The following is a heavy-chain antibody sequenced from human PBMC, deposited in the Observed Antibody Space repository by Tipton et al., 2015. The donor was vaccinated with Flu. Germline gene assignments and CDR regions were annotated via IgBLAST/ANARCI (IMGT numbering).Heavy chain of an antibody. V-gene: IGHV4-39*01. J-gene: IGHJ4*02. CDR3: ARLSYYDVDLKNFYFDY. D-gene: IGHD3-10*02. Sequence: TLSLTCTVSSGSISSTGYFCAWIRQPPGKGLELIGSIYPSGSTYYNPSLKSRVTISVDTSKSQFSLMLRSATAADTAVYYCARLSYYDVDLKNFYFDYWGQGALVTVSS. CDR2: IYPSGST. CDR1: SGSISSTGYF.